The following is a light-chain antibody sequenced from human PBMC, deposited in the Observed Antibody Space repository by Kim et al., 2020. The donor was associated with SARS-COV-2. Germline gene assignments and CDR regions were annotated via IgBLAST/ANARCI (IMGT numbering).Light chain of an antibody. V-gene: IGKV1-39*01. Sequence: ATVGDIVTITCRASRSITTYLNWYQHRPGKAPNLLIYAAFTLQSGVSSRFSGSGSGTDFTLTISSLQPEDFGTYYCQQSYTIPITLGQGTRLEIK. CDR1: RSITTY. CDR2: AAF. CDR3: QQSYTIPIT. J-gene: IGKJ5*01.